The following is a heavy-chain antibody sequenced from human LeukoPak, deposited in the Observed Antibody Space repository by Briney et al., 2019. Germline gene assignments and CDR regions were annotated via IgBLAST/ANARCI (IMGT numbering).Heavy chain of an antibody. V-gene: IGHV3-11*01. D-gene: IGHD2-8*01. Sequence: GGSLRLSCVVSGFSISDSYMTWIRQTPGKGLEWLAYVSGSGSDIYFADSVKGRFTISRDNAKNSRYLQMNSLRPEDTALYYCSTDPRLLMYWGHGTLVTVSS. CDR1: GFSISDSY. CDR3: STDPRLLMY. CDR2: VSGSGSDI. J-gene: IGHJ4*01.